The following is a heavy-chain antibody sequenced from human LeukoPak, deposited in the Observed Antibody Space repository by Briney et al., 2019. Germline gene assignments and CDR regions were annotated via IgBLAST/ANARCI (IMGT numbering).Heavy chain of an antibody. CDR3: ARDSNCGGDCYIDY. CDR2: ISSSSSYI. D-gene: IGHD2-21*02. Sequence: GGSLRLSCAASGFTFSSYSVNWVRQAPGKGLEWVSSISSSSSYIYYADSVKGRFTISRDNAKNSLYLQMNSLRAEDTAVYYCARDSNCGGDCYIDYWGQGTLVTVSS. CDR1: GFTFSSYS. J-gene: IGHJ4*02. V-gene: IGHV3-21*01.